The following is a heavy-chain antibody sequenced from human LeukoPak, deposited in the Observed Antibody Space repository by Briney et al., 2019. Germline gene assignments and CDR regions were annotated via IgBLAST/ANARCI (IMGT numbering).Heavy chain of an antibody. CDR3: ARGGPGYCSSTSCYTDDAFDI. J-gene: IGHJ3*02. CDR2: IYSGGST. V-gene: IGHV3-66*01. Sequence: PGRSLRLSCAASGFTVSSNYMSWVRQAPGKGLEWVSVIYSGGSTYYADSVKGRFTISRDNSKNTLYLQMNSLRAEDTAVYYCARGGPGYCSSTSCYTDDAFDIWGQGTMVTVSS. CDR1: GFTVSSNY. D-gene: IGHD2-2*01.